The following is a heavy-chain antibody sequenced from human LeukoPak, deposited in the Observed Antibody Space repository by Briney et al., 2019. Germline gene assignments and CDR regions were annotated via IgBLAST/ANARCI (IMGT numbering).Heavy chain of an antibody. Sequence: SETLSLTCTVSGGSISSGSYYWSWIRQPAGKGLEWIGRIYTSGSTNYNPSLKSRVTISVDTSENQFSLKLSSVTAADTAVYYCAREGLRGYDFWSGYPGGYYFDYWGQGTLVTVSS. J-gene: IGHJ4*02. V-gene: IGHV4-61*02. CDR1: GGSISSGSYY. D-gene: IGHD3-3*01. CDR3: AREGLRGYDFWSGYPGGYYFDY. CDR2: IYTSGST.